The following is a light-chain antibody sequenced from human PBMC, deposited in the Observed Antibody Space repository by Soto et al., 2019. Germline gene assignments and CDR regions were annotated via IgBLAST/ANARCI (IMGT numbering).Light chain of an antibody. Sequence: EIVLPQSPATLSVSPGERATLSCRASHSAASAVAWYQQKPGQAPRLLIYDASTRATGIPARFSGSGSATEFTLTISSLQSEDFAVYSCQQYRDWPLTFGGGTKVDLK. CDR3: QQYRDWPLT. J-gene: IGKJ4*01. CDR2: DAS. CDR1: HSAASA. V-gene: IGKV3-15*01.